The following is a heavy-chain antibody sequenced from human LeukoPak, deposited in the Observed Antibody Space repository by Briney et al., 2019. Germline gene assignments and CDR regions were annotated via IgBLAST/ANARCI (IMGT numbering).Heavy chain of an antibody. J-gene: IGHJ6*03. Sequence: SETLSLTCTVSAASISSGSNYCGWLRPPPGKGLEWIGRMHYGGSTYYNPSLMGRVTISVDTSKNQFSLELSSVTAADTSVYYCARRGGMTGTTELDVWGKGTTVTVS. D-gene: IGHD1-1*01. V-gene: IGHV4-39*01. CDR3: ARRGGMTGTTELDV. CDR2: MHYGGST. CDR1: AASISSGSNY.